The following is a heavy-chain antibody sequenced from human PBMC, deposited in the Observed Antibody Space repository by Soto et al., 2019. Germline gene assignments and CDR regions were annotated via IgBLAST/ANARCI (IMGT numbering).Heavy chain of an antibody. V-gene: IGHV3-7*03. CDR2: IKRDGSEI. Sequence: GGSLRLSCAASGFTFSGYWMSWVRQAPGKGLEWVANIKRDGSEIYYVDSVKGRFTISRDNAKDSLYLQMNSLRAEDTAVYYCARAPYCTGGSCSSRVPDYWGQGTLVTVSS. D-gene: IGHD2-15*01. CDR1: GFTFSGYW. J-gene: IGHJ4*02. CDR3: ARAPYCTGGSCSSRVPDY.